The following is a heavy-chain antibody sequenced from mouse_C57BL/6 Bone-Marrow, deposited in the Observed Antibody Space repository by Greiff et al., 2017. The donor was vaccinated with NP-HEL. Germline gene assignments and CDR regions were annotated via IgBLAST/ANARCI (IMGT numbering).Heavy chain of an antibody. CDR2: IHPNSGST. Sequence: QVQLKQPGAELVKPGASVKLSCKASGYTFTSYCMHWVKQRPGQGLEWIGMIHPNSGSTNYNEKFKSKATLTVDKSSSTAYMQLSSLTSEDSAVYYCARDYGSRGYYYAMDYWGQGTSVTVSS. CDR3: ARDYGSRGYYYAMDY. CDR1: GYTFTSYC. V-gene: IGHV1-64*01. D-gene: IGHD1-1*01. J-gene: IGHJ4*01.